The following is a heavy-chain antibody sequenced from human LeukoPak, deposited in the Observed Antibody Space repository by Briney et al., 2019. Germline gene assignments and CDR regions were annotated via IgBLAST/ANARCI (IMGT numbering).Heavy chain of an antibody. J-gene: IGHJ6*03. Sequence: PGGSLRLSCAASGFTFTTYAMSWVRQAPGKGLEWVSGISGGGDSTYYADSVKGRFTVSRDNAKNTLYLQMNSLRAEDTAVYYCARGGGYYNFWSGDYYHYYYYMDVWGKGTTVTVSS. CDR1: GFTFTTYA. V-gene: IGHV3-23*01. CDR2: ISGGGDST. D-gene: IGHD3-3*01. CDR3: ARGGGYYNFWSGDYYHYYYYMDV.